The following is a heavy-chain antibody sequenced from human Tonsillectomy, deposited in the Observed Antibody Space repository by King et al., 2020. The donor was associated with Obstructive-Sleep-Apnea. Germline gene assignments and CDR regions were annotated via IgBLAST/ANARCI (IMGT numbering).Heavy chain of an antibody. V-gene: IGHV4-59*08. CDR2: MYYSGNT. CDR3: ARHRGVEDYGGYGDYFDF. D-gene: IGHD5-12*01. Sequence: VQLQESGPGLVKPSETLSLTCTVSGDSISNYYWSWIRQPPGKGLEWIGYMYYSGNTNYSPSLKSRVTISVDTSKIQFSLRLSSVTAAATAVYYCARHRGVEDYGGYGDYFDFWGQGTLVTVSS. CDR1: GDSISNYY. J-gene: IGHJ4*02.